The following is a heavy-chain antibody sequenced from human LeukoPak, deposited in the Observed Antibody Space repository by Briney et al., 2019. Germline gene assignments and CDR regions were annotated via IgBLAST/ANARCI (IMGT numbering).Heavy chain of an antibody. CDR3: ARESHPRGYYMDV. CDR1: GGSFSGYY. CDR2: INHSGST. D-gene: IGHD3-10*01. J-gene: IGHJ6*03. V-gene: IGHV4-34*01. Sequence: SETLSLTCAVYGGSFSGYYWSWIRQPPGKGLEWIGEINHSGSTNYNPSLKSRVTISVDTSENQFSLKLSSVTAADTAVYYCARESHPRGYYMDVWGKGTTVTVSS.